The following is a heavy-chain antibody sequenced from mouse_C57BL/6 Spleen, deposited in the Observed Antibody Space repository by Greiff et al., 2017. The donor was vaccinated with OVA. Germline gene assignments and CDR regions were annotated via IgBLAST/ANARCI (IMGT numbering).Heavy chain of an antibody. D-gene: IGHD4-1*01. CDR3: ARVLTAWFAY. Sequence: EVQLVESGPGLVKPSQSLSLTCSVTGYSITSGYYWNWIRQFPGNKLEWMGYISYDGSNNYNPSLKNRISITRDTSKNQFFLKLNSVTTEDTATYYCARVLTAWFAYWGQGTLVTVSA. CDR1: GYSITSGYY. J-gene: IGHJ3*01. CDR2: ISYDGSN. V-gene: IGHV3-6*01.